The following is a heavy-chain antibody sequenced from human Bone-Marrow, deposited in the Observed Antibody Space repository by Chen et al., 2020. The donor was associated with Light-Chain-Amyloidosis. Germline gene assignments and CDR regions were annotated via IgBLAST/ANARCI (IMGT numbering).Heavy chain of an antibody. D-gene: IGHD6-13*01. CDR3: ARVGWGQVGSRVKLSAAGYYYYMDV. CDR1: GFTVSSNY. Sequence: MHLVESGGGVVQPGKSLRLSCAASGFTVSSNYMGWVRQAPGKGLECVSVIYSGGSTYYADSVKGRFTISRDNSKNTLYLQMNSLRAEDTAVYYCARVGWGQVGSRVKLSAAGYYYYMDVWGKGTTVTVSS. J-gene: IGHJ6*03. V-gene: IGHV3-53*01. CDR2: IYSGGST.